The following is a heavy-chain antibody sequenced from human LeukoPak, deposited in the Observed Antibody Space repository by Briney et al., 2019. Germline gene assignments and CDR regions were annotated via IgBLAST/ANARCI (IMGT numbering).Heavy chain of an antibody. CDR3: ARVGSSWYEPLYYYYYGMDV. CDR2: ISSSSSYI. Sequence: GGSLRLSCAASGFTFSSYSMNWVRQAPGKGLEWVSSISSSSSYIYYADSVKGRFTISRDNAKNSLYLQMNSLRAEDTAVYYCARVGSSWYEPLYYYYYGMDVWGQGTTVTVSS. V-gene: IGHV3-21*01. J-gene: IGHJ6*02. D-gene: IGHD6-13*01. CDR1: GFTFSSYS.